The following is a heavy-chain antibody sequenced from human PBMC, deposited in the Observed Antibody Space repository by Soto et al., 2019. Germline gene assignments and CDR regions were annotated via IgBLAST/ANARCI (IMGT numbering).Heavy chain of an antibody. D-gene: IGHD2-2*01. J-gene: IGHJ4*02. V-gene: IGHV4-39*01. CDR2: IYYSGST. Sequence: SETLSLTCTVSGGSISSSSYYWGWIRQPPGKGLEWIGSIYYSGSTYYNPSLKSRVTISVDTSKNQFSLELSRLRSDDTAVYYCARTGKRCSNTSCYNFDYWGQGTLVTVSS. CDR1: GGSISSSSYY. CDR3: ARTGKRCSNTSCYNFDY.